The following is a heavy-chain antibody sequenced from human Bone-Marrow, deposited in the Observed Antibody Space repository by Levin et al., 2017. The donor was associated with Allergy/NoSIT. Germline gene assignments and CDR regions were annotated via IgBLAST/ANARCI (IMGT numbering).Heavy chain of an antibody. J-gene: IGHJ6*03. Sequence: PAASVKVSCKASGYPFSRYMLHWVRQAPGQRPEWLGWINGGSGETRYSQKFQGRLTIATDTSTGTPYMELRSLRSADTAVYYCARGVSRVGYSYYMDVWGTGTTVTVSS. D-gene: IGHD5/OR15-5a*01. CDR1: GYPFSRYM. CDR3: ARGVSRVGYSYYMDV. V-gene: IGHV1-3*01. CDR2: INGGSGET.